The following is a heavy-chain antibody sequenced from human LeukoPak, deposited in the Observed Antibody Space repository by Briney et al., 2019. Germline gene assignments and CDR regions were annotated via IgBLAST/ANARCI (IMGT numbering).Heavy chain of an antibody. CDR3: ARNQRRLDY. V-gene: IGHV3-7*01. J-gene: IGHJ4*02. D-gene: IGHD1-14*01. Sequence: GGSLRLSCAASGFTFRSYWMSWVRQAPGKGLELVANIKQDGSEKYYVDSVKGRFTISRDNAKNSLYLQMNSLRAEDTAVYYCARNQRRLDYWGQGTLVTVSS. CDR1: GFTFRSYW. CDR2: IKQDGSEK.